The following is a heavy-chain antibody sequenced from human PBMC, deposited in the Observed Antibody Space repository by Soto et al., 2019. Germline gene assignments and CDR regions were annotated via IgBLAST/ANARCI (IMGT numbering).Heavy chain of an antibody. D-gene: IGHD3-10*01. CDR3: AKAGDYHGSESYFPLDY. V-gene: IGHV3-23*01. CDR1: GFTFRTYA. Sequence: EVQLLESGGVLVQPWGYLRLSCAASGFTFRTYAMNWVRQAPGKGLEWVSSISGSGGRTYYADSVKGRFTISRDNSKNTLYLQTNSLRAEDTAVYYCAKAGDYHGSESYFPLDYWGQGTLVPVSS. CDR2: ISGSGGRT. J-gene: IGHJ4*02.